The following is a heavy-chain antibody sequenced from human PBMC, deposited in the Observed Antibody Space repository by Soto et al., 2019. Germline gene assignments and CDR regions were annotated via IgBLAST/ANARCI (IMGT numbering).Heavy chain of an antibody. CDR2: IYYSGSA. CDR1: GGSISSSDYY. CDR3: VSGYPWVGFDY. Sequence: SETLSLTCTVSGGSISSSDYYWGWIRQPPGKGLEWIGNIYYSGSASYNPSLKSRVTISVDTSKNQVSLKLSSVTAADTAVYNCVSGYPWVGFDYWGQGTLVTVYS. J-gene: IGHJ4*02. V-gene: IGHV4-39*01. D-gene: IGHD5-18*01.